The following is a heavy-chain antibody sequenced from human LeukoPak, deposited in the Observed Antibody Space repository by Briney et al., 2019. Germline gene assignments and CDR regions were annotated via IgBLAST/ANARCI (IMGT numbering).Heavy chain of an antibody. CDR1: GVSISVYY. V-gene: IGHV4-59*01. Sequence: SETLSLTCTVSGVSISVYYWSWIRQPPGKGLEWIGYIYNSGSTNYNPSLKSRLTISVDTSKNQFSLKLSSVTAADTAVYYCARDRELGYWGQGTLVTVSS. CDR3: ARDRELGY. CDR2: IYNSGST. J-gene: IGHJ4*02. D-gene: IGHD3-10*01.